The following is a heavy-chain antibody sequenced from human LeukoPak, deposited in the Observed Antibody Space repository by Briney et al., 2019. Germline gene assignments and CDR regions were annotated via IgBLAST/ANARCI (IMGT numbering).Heavy chain of an antibody. V-gene: IGHV4-59*08. Sequence: PSETLSLTCAVSGGSINSHYWSWIRQPPGKGLQWIGDIYYTGKNNYNPSLKSRVTISLDTSKDHLSLNLTSVLAADTAIYYCVRRDTGWNYFDYWGQGILVTVSS. D-gene: IGHD6-19*01. CDR3: VRRDTGWNYFDY. J-gene: IGHJ4*02. CDR2: IYYTGKN. CDR1: GGSINSHY.